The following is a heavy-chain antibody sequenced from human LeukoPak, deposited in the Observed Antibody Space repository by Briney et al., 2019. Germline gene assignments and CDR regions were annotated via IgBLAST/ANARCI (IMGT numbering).Heavy chain of an antibody. V-gene: IGHV4-38-2*02. CDR2: IYHSGRT. J-gene: IGHJ3*02. D-gene: IGHD3-22*01. CDR3: ARKGNYYDSTGSYYAGAFHI. Sequence: SETLSLTCTVSGYSISSGYYWGWIRQPPGKGLEWIGSIYHSGRTYYNPSLKSRVTISVDTSKNQFSLKLSSVTAADTAMYYCARKGNYYDSTGSYYAGAFHIWGQGTMVTVFS. CDR1: GYSISSGYY.